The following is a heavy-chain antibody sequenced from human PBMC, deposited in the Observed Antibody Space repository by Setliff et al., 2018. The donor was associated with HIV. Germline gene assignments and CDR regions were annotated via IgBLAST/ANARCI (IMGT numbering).Heavy chain of an antibody. CDR1: GGSISTHY. CDR3: ASALGGGYGHAFDV. CDR2: IYNSGST. Sequence: SETLSLTCTVSGGSISTHYWNWIRQPPGKGLEWIGNIYNSGSTKYNPSLKSRVTLSVDTSKNQFSLKLSSVTAADTAVYYCASALGGGYGHAFDVWGQGTMVTVSS. D-gene: IGHD5-12*01. J-gene: IGHJ3*01. V-gene: IGHV4-59*11.